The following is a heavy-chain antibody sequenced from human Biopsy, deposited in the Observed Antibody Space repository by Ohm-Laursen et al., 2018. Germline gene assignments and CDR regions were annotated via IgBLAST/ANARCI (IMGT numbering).Heavy chain of an antibody. Sequence: SETLSLTCTVSGDSASSGSFYWTWLRQPPGQGLDYIGYIYDRGSTANYNPSLESLVTISVDMPKHQFSLKLSSVTAADTAIYYCARGMRSSGWPYFDSWGQGTLVTVSS. D-gene: IGHD6-19*01. J-gene: IGHJ4*02. CDR2: IYDRGSTA. CDR1: GDSASSGSFY. V-gene: IGHV4-61*01. CDR3: ARGMRSSGWPYFDS.